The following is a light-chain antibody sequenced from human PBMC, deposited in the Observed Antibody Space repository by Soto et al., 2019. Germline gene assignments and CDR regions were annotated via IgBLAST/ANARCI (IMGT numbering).Light chain of an antibody. J-gene: IGKJ5*01. Sequence: IVMTQSPATLSVSPVEGATLSCRASQSVSSKLAWYQQKPGHAPMLLIYGASTRATGIPARFSGSGPWTEFALIISSLEPEDFAVYYCRQRSNRPPITFGKGTRLEIK. V-gene: IGKV3-15*01. CDR1: QSVSSK. CDR3: RQRSNRPPIT. CDR2: GAS.